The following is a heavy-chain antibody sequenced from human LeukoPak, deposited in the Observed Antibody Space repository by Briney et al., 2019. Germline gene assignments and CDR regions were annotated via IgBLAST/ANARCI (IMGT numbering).Heavy chain of an antibody. CDR2: IYYSGST. D-gene: IGHD5-18*01. CDR3: ARVSRYSFAFDY. V-gene: IGHV4-59*01. CDR1: GGSISSYY. Sequence: PSETLSLTSTVSGGSISSYYWSWIRQPPGKGLEWIGYIYYSGSTNYNPSLKSRVTISVDTSKNQFSLKLSSVTAADTAVYYCARVSRYSFAFDYWGQGTLVTVSS. J-gene: IGHJ4*02.